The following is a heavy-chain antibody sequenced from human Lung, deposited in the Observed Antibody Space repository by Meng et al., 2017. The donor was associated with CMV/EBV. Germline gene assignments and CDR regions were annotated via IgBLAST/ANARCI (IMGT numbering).Heavy chain of an antibody. CDR1: GGSISSRTYY. CDR3: ARDAPGRSGDAFSL. V-gene: IGHV4-39*07. Sequence: SETLSLTCTVSGGSISSRTYYWAWLRQPPGKGLDWIGSVYYSGSPHYNPSLKSRVTISVDTSKNQFSLTLRSVTAADTAVYYCARDAPGRSGDAFSLWGQGTXVTV. J-gene: IGHJ3*01. CDR2: VYYSGSP. D-gene: IGHD1-26*01.